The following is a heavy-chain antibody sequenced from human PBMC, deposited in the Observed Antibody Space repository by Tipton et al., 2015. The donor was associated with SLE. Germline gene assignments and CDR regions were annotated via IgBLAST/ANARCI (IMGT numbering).Heavy chain of an antibody. J-gene: IGHJ4*02. V-gene: IGHV3-53*01. CDR2: IYSGGST. CDR3: ARDDVGPHSVVDF. D-gene: IGHD1-26*01. CDR1: GFPFDDYA. Sequence: SLRLSCETSGFPFDDYAMTWVRQAPGKGLEWVSIIYSGGSTYYADSVKGRFTISRDNSKNTLYLQMNSLRAEDTAMYYCARDDVGPHSVVDFWGQGTLVTVSS.